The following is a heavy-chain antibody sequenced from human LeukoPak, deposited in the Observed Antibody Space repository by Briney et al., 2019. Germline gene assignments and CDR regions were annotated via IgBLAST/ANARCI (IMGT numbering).Heavy chain of an antibody. D-gene: IGHD3/OR15-3a*01. CDR3: ARAGLVYYFDY. CDR1: GFTFSSYV. CDR2: IYSGGST. J-gene: IGHJ4*02. Sequence: GGSLRLSCAASGFTFSSYVMSWVRQAPGKGLEWVSGIYSGGSTYYADSVKGRFTISRDNSKNTLYLQMNSLRAEDTAVYYCARAGLVYYFDYWGQGTLVTVSS. V-gene: IGHV3-53*01.